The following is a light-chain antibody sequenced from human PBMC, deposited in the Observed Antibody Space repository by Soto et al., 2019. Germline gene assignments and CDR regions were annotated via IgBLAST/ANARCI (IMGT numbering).Light chain of an antibody. V-gene: IGKV1-8*01. CDR1: QGISSY. J-gene: IGKJ2*01. CDR3: QQYYSYPPYT. CDR2: AAS. Sequence: AIRMTQSPSSLSASTGDRGTITCRASQGISSYLAWYQQKPGKAPKLLIYAASTLQSGVPSRFSGSGSGTDFNLTISCLQSEDFASYCCQQYYSYPPYTFGQGTKLEIK.